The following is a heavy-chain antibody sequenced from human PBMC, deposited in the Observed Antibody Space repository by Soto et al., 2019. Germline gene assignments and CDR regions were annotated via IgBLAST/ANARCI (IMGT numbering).Heavy chain of an antibody. Sequence: EVQLVESGGGLVKPGGSLRLSCAASGFTFSSYSMNWVRQAPGKGLEWVSSISSSSSYIYYADSVKGRFTISRDNAKNSLYLQMNSLRAEDTAVYYCARDKSRYRGSSMGHWGQGTLVTVSS. J-gene: IGHJ4*02. CDR1: GFTFSSYS. CDR3: ARDKSRYRGSSMGH. D-gene: IGHD2-15*01. V-gene: IGHV3-21*01. CDR2: ISSSSSYI.